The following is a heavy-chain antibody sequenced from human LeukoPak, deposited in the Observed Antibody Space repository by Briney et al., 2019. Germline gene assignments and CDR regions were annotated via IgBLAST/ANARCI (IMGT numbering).Heavy chain of an antibody. CDR3: AGDLGGYYDSSGYYCEAFDY. Sequence: GGSLRLSCAASGFTFSSYSMNWVRQAPGKGLEWVSSISSSSSYIYYADSVKGRFTISRDNAKNSLYLQMNSLRAEDTAVYYCAGDLGGYYDSSGYYCEAFDYWGQGTLVTVSS. V-gene: IGHV3-21*01. D-gene: IGHD3-22*01. J-gene: IGHJ4*02. CDR2: ISSSSSYI. CDR1: GFTFSSYS.